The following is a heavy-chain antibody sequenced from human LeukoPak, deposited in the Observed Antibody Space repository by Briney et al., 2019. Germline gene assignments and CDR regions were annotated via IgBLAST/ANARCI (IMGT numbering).Heavy chain of an antibody. CDR1: GFTFSSYG. Sequence: GGSLRLSCAASGFTFSSYGMHWVPQAPGKGLEWEAVISYDGSNKYYADSVKGRFTISRDNSKNTLHLQMNSLRPEDTAVYYCAKDRFGEYHPFDYWGQGTRVTVSS. V-gene: IGHV3-30*18. CDR3: AKDRFGEYHPFDY. D-gene: IGHD3-10*01. CDR2: ISYDGSNK. J-gene: IGHJ4*02.